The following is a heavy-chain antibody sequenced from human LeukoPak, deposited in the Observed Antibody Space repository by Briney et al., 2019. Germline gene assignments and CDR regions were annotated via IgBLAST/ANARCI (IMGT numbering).Heavy chain of an antibody. CDR2: IYTSGST. D-gene: IGHD3-22*01. V-gene: IGHV4-61*02. CDR1: GGSISSGSYY. J-gene: IGHJ4*02. Sequence: SETLSLTCTVSGGSISSGSYYWSWIRQPAGKGLEWIGRIYTSGSTNYNPSLKSRVTISVDTSKNQFSLKLSSVTAADTAVYYCARGVGDSSGYYLEGPFDYWGQGTLVTVSS. CDR3: ARGVGDSSGYYLEGPFDY.